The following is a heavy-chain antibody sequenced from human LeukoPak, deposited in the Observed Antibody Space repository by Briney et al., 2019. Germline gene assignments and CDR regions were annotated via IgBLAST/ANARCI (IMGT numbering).Heavy chain of an antibody. CDR1: GGSFSGYY. CDR3: ARGDYSNDPPRAYYFDY. CDR2: INHSGST. Sequence: PSETLSLTCAVYGGSFSGYYWSWIRQPPGKGLEWIGEINHSGSTNYNPSLKSRVTISVDTSKNQFSLKLSSVTAADTAVYYCARGDYSNDPPRAYYFDYWGQGTLVTVSS. J-gene: IGHJ4*02. D-gene: IGHD4-11*01. V-gene: IGHV4-34*01.